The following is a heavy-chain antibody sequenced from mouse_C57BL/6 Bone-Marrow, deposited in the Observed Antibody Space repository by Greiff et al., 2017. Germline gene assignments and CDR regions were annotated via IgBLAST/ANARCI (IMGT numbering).Heavy chain of an antibody. Sequence: EVQLQQSGPGLVKPSQSLSLTCSVTGYSITSGYYWNWIRQFPGNKLEWMGYISYDGSNNYNPSLKNRISITRDTSKNPFCLKFNSLTTEDTATYDCARVHYDYDRYFDVWGTATTVTVAS. CDR3: ARVHYDYDRYFDV. CDR1: GYSITSGYY. J-gene: IGHJ1*03. D-gene: IGHD2-4*01. CDR2: ISYDGSN. V-gene: IGHV3-6*01.